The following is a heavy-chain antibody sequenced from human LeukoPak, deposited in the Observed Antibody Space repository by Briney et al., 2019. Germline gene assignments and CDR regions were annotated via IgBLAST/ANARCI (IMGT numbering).Heavy chain of an antibody. CDR3: ARVGPSYYYGSGSLDV. Sequence: GGSLRLSCAASGFTFSSYEMNWVRQAPGKGLEWVSYISSSGSTIYCADSVKGRFTISRDNAKNSLYLQMNSLRAEDTAVYYCARVGPSYYYGSGSLDVWGQGTTVTVSS. CDR2: ISSSGSTI. CDR1: GFTFSSYE. D-gene: IGHD3-10*01. V-gene: IGHV3-48*03. J-gene: IGHJ6*02.